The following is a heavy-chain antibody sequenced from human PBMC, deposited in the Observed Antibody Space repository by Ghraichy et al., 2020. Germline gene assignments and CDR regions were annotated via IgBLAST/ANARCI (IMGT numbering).Heavy chain of an antibody. CDR3: AKVYTGTYDAFDI. V-gene: IGHV3-23*01. CDR1: GFTFSSYA. CDR2: ISGSGGST. Sequence: GESLNVSCAASGFTFSSYAMSWVRQAPGKGLEWVSAISGSGGSTYYADSVKGRFTISRDNSKNTLYLQMNSLRAEDTAVYYCAKVYTGTYDAFDIWGQGTMVTVSS. J-gene: IGHJ3*02. D-gene: IGHD1-7*01.